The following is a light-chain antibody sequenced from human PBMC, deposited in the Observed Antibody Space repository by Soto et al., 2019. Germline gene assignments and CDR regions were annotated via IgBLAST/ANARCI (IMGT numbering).Light chain of an antibody. CDR2: EGD. CDR3: CSYALGSTLV. V-gene: IGLV2-23*01. CDR1: SSDVGGYNY. Sequence: QSALTQPPSASGSPGQSVTISCTGTSSDVGGYNYVSWYQQQPGKAPKLIIYEGDKRPSGVSNRFSGSKSGNTASLTISGLQAEDEADYYCCSYALGSTLVFGGGTKLTVL. J-gene: IGLJ2*01.